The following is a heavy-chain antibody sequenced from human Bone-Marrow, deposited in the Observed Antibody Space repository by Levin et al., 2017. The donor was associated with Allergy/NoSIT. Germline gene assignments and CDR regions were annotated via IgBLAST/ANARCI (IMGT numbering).Heavy chain of an antibody. Sequence: GGSLRLSCAASGFTFKTYYMHWVRQAPGKGLVWVSHINSDGRDTNYADSVRGRFTISRDNAENTLYLQMNSLRAEDSAVYYCAKGPSDGDYARWGQGTLVTVSS. CDR1: GFTFKTYY. V-gene: IGHV3-74*01. J-gene: IGHJ4*02. CDR3: AKGPSDGDYAR. CDR2: INSDGRDT. D-gene: IGHD4-17*01.